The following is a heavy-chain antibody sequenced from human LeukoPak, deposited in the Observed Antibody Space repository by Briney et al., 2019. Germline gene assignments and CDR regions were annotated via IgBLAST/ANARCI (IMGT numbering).Heavy chain of an antibody. Sequence: GGSLRLSCVDPGFTFTNAWMSWVRQAPGKGLEWIGRIKSKTDGETTNYAEPVRGRFTISRDDSKSAVYLQMNSLKIEDTAVYYCTTDLGTYYHGSQRLIPIDYWGQGTLVTVSS. CDR2: IKSKTDGETT. CDR1: GFTFTNAW. CDR3: TTDLGTYYHGSQRLIPIDY. D-gene: IGHD3-10*01. V-gene: IGHV3-15*01. J-gene: IGHJ4*02.